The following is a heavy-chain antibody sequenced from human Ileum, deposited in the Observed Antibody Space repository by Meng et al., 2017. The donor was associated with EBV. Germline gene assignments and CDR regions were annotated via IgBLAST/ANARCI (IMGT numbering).Heavy chain of an antibody. CDR3: AHIRGGRDWNEAYFDY. V-gene: IGHV2-5*02. CDR2: IYWDDEK. J-gene: IGHJ4*02. CDR1: GISISTSGVG. Sequence: QYSLEESRLTLLQTQPALTPTCTFSGISISTSGVGVGCVRQPPGKALEWLVTIYWDDEKRYSPSLKNRIFITKDTSKNQVVLTMPNMDPVDTASYFCAHIRGGRDWNEAYFDYWGQGALVTVSS. D-gene: IGHD1-1*01.